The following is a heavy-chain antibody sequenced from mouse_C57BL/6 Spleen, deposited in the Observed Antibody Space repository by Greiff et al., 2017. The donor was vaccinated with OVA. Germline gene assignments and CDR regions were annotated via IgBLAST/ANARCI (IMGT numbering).Heavy chain of an antibody. J-gene: IGHJ4*01. D-gene: IGHD3-1*01. Sequence: QVQLQQSGAELVRPGASVTLSCKASGYTFTDYEMHWVKQTPVHGLEWIGAIDPETGGTAYNQKFKGKAILTADKSSSTAYMELRSLTSEDSAVYYCTLIFGYAMDYWGQGTSVTVSS. CDR1: GYTFTDYE. CDR3: TLIFGYAMDY. V-gene: IGHV1-15*01. CDR2: IDPETGGT.